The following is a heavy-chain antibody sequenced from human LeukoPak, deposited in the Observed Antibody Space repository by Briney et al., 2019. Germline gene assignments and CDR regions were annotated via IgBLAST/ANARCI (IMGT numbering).Heavy chain of an antibody. Sequence: PVASVKVSCKASGGSFNSYAISWVRQAPGQGLEWMGGIIPIFGTANYAQKFQGRVTITADKSTNTAYIELSSLRSEDTAVYYCARSQPLAYFDLWGRGTLVTVSS. CDR3: ARSQPLAYFDL. J-gene: IGHJ2*01. CDR2: IIPIFGTA. V-gene: IGHV1-69*06. CDR1: GGSFNSYA.